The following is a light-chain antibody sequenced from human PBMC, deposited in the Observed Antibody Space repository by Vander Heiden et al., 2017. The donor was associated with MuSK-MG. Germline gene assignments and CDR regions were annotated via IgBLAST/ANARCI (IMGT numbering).Light chain of an antibody. J-gene: IGKJ2*01. CDR2: AAS. CDR1: QSISSY. Sequence: DIQMTQSPSSLSASVGDRVTITCRASQSISSYLNWYQQKPGKVPKLLIRAASSLQSGVSSRFSGSGSGTDFTLTISSLQPEDFATYYCQQSDSTSYTFGQGTKLEIK. CDR3: QQSDSTSYT. V-gene: IGKV1-39*01.